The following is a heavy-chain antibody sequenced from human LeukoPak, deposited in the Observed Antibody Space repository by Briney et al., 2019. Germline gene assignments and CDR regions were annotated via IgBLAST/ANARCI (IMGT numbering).Heavy chain of an antibody. CDR2: IYYSGST. CDR3: ARERSGSYIDFDY. Sequence: PSQTLSLTCTVSGGSISSGDYYWSWIRQPPGKGLEWIGYIYYSGSTYYNPSLKSRVTMSVDTSKNQFSVKLSSVTAADTAVYYCARERSGSYIDFDYWGQGTLVTVSS. J-gene: IGHJ4*02. CDR1: GGSISSGDYY. D-gene: IGHD1-26*01. V-gene: IGHV4-30-4*01.